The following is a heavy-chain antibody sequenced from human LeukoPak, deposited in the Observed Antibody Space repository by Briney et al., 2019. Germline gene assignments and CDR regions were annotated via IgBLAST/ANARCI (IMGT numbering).Heavy chain of an antibody. J-gene: IGHJ4*02. CDR2: ISGSGGST. V-gene: IGHV3-23*01. CDR1: GFTFSSYA. CDR3: AKDMEDIVATDRVDY. Sequence: PGGSLRLSCAPSGFTFSSYAMSWVRQAPGKGLKWVSAISGSGGSTYYADSVKGRFTISRDNSKNTLYLQMYSLRAEDTAVYYCAKDMEDIVATDRVDYWGQGTLVTVCS. D-gene: IGHD5-12*01.